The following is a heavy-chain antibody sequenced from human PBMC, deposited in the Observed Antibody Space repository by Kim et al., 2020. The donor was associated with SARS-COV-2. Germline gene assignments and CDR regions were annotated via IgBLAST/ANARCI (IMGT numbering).Heavy chain of an antibody. CDR2: ISSSSSTI. J-gene: IGHJ4*02. CDR3: ARDPKLLWFGELLDGPDY. Sequence: GGSLRLSCAASGFTFSSYSMNWVRQAPGKGLEWVSYISSSSSTIYYADSVKGRFTISRDNAKNSLYLQMNSLRDEDTAVYYCARDPKLLWFGELLDGPDYWGQGTLVTVSS. V-gene: IGHV3-48*02. CDR1: GFTFSSYS. D-gene: IGHD3-10*01.